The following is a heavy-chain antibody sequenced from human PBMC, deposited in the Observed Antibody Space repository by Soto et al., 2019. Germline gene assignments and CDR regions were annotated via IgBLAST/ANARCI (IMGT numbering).Heavy chain of an antibody. Sequence: PTRVNPRQILTQRFTLSGFSLSTSRVGVGWIRQPPGKALEWLALIYWDDDKRYSPSLKSRLTITKDTSKNQVVLTMTNMDPVDTATYYCAHTLLPGLFDYWGQGTLVTGSS. CDR2: IYWDDDK. V-gene: IGHV2-5*02. J-gene: IGHJ4*02. CDR1: GFSLSTSRVG. D-gene: IGHD3-10*01. CDR3: AHTLLPGLFDY.